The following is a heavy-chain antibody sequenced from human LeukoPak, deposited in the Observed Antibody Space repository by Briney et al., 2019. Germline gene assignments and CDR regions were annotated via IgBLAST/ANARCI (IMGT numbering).Heavy chain of an antibody. J-gene: IGHJ6*02. D-gene: IGHD3-3*01. CDR2: MNPNSVDT. V-gene: IGHV1-8*01. CDR1: GYTFTSYD. CDR3: ARAPYYDFWSGYLWDYGMDV. Sequence: GASVKVSRKASGYTFTSYDINWVRQPTAQGLEWMGWMNPNSVDTDYAQKFKGRVTMTRHTSINTAYMEPSSLRSEATAVYYCARAPYYDFWSGYLWDYGMDVWGQGTTVTVSS.